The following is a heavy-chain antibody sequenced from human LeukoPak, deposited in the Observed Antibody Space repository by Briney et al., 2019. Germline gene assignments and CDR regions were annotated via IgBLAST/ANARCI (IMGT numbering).Heavy chain of an antibody. D-gene: IGHD5-24*01. CDR1: GGTLNSYV. V-gene: IGHV1-69*13. J-gene: IGHJ6*03. CDR2: IIPMFTTP. CDR3: ARGVEDGYGYYYHYMDV. Sequence: GASVKVSCKASGGTLNSYVISWVRQAPGQGLEWMGGIIPMFTTPNYAQKFQGRLTINADESTSTAYMELSSLRSEDTAVYYCARGVEDGYGYYYHYMDVWGKGTTVTISS.